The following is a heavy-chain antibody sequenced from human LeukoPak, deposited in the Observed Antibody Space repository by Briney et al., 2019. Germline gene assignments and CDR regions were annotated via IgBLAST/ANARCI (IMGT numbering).Heavy chain of an antibody. CDR1: GFTFSSYG. CDR3: AKSNYYGSERDAFDI. CDR2: IRYDGSNK. D-gene: IGHD3-10*01. J-gene: IGHJ3*02. Sequence: GGSLRLSCAASGFTFSSYGMHWVRQAPGKGLEWVAFIRYDGSNKYYADSVKGRFTISRDNSKNTLYLQMNSLRAEDTAVYYCAKSNYYGSERDAFDIWGQGTMVTVSS. V-gene: IGHV3-30*02.